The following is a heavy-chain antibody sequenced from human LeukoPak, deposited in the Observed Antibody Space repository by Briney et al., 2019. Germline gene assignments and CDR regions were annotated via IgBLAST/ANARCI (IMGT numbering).Heavy chain of an antibody. J-gene: IGHJ4*02. CDR3: ARDSGSGSYSGY. V-gene: IGHV3-74*01. CDR2: INPDGSVT. CDR1: GFTFSTYW. Sequence: GGSLRLSCAASGFTFSTYWMHWVRQGPGKGLVWVSRINPDGSVTSHADSVKGRFTISRENAKNTLYLQMNSLRAEDTAVYYCARDSGSGSYSGYWGLGTLVTVSS. D-gene: IGHD3-10*01.